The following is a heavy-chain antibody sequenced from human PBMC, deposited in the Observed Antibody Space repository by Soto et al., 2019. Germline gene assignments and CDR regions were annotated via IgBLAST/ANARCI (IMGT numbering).Heavy chain of an antibody. J-gene: IGHJ4*02. V-gene: IGHV4-59*02. CDR1: GGSVNSND. Sequence: PSETLALTCTVSGGSVNSNDGTWIRQPPGKGLEWIGYVYNSGSTNYNPSLKSRVTISEDTSKSQFSLKVNSMTAADTAVYYCARYRREAVAGYTLDNWGQGILVTV. CDR2: VYNSGST. D-gene: IGHD6-13*01. CDR3: ARYRREAVAGYTLDN.